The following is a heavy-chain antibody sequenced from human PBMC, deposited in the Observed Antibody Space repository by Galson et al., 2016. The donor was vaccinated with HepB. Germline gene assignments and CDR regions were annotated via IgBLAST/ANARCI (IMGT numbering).Heavy chain of an antibody. D-gene: IGHD5/OR15-5a*01. CDR2: ISGSGGST. Sequence: SLRLSCAASGFTFSNYAMSWVRQAPGKGLEWVSSISGSGGSTYYADSVKGRFTISRDNSKNTLYLQMNSLGADDTAVYYCAKDRVYAAVNWFDPWGQGTLVTVSS. CDR1: GFTFSNYA. V-gene: IGHV3-23*01. CDR3: AKDRVYAAVNWFDP. J-gene: IGHJ5*02.